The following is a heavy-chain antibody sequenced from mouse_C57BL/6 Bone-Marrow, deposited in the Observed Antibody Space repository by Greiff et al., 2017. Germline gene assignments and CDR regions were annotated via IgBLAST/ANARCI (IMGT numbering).Heavy chain of an antibody. J-gene: IGHJ4*01. Sequence: EVQLQQSGAELVKPGASVKLSCTASGFNIKDYYMHWVKQRTEQGLEWIGRIDPEDGETKYAPKFPGKATITADTSSNTAYLQLSILTSEDTAVYYCASVLFYAMDYWGQGTSVTVSS. CDR1: GFNIKDYY. CDR2: IDPEDGET. CDR3: ASVLFYAMDY. V-gene: IGHV14-2*01.